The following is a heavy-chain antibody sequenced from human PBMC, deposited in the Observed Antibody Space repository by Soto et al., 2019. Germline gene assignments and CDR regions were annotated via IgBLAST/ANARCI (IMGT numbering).Heavy chain of an antibody. J-gene: IGHJ4*02. CDR2: IYHSGST. CDR3: ARGLISGSHYSGGWYYFDS. Sequence: SETLSLTCAVSGGSISGGGYSWSWIRQPPGKGLQWIAYIYHSGSTNYNPSLKSRVTISVDTSNSQFSLELSSVTAADTAVYYCARGLISGSHYSGGWYYFDSWGQGAQVTVSS. D-gene: IGHD1-26*01. CDR1: GGSISGGGYS. V-gene: IGHV4-30-2*01.